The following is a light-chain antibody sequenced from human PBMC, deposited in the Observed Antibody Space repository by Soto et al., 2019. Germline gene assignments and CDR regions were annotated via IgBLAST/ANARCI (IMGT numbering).Light chain of an antibody. V-gene: IGLV1-40*01. CDR2: GNS. J-gene: IGLJ2*01. CDR1: SSNIGAGYD. CDR3: KSYDSSLSLV. Sequence: QSALTQPPSVSGAPGQRVTISCTGSSSNIGAGYDVHWYQQLPGTAPKLLIYGNSNRPSGVPDRFSGSKSGTSASLAITGLQAEDEADYYCKSYDSSLSLVFGGGTQLTVL.